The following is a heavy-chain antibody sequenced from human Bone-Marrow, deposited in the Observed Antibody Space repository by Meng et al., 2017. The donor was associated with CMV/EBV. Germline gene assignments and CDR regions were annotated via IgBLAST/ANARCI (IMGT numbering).Heavy chain of an antibody. D-gene: IGHD3-3*01. CDR2: ITWNSGKT. J-gene: IGHJ6*02. Sequence: SLKISCATSGFTFDNYVMHWVRQTPAKGLEWVSGITWNSGKTAYADSVKGRFTISRDNAKKSLYLQMNSLRGDDTALYYCAKDMSALRFVAMAVWGQGNTVTVSS. V-gene: IGHV3-9*01. CDR3: AKDMSALRFVAMAV. CDR1: GFTFDNYV.